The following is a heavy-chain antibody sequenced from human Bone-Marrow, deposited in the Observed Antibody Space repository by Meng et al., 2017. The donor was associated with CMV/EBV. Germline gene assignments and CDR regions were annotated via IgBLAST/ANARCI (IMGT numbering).Heavy chain of an antibody. CDR1: GFTFSSYE. CDR2: ISSSGSTI. D-gene: IGHD6-6*01. V-gene: IGHV3-48*03. Sequence: GESLKISCAASGFTFSSYEMNWVRQAPGKGLEWVSYISSSGSTIYYADSVKGRFTISRDNSKNTLYLQMNSLRAEDTAVYYCARESEYSSSTRGIDYWGQGTLVTGSS. J-gene: IGHJ4*02. CDR3: ARESEYSSSTRGIDY.